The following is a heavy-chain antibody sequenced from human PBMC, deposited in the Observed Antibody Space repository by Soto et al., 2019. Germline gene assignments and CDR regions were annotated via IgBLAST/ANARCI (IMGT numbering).Heavy chain of an antibody. CDR1: GGTFSSYT. V-gene: IGHV1-69*02. CDR2: IIPILGIA. Sequence: QVQLVQSGAEVKKPGSSVKVSCKASGGTFSSYTISWVRQAPGQGLEWMGRIIPILGIANYAQKFQGRVTMTADKSTSTAYMELSSLRSEDTAVYYCAGTDCSSTSCYEAVDYWGQGTLVTVSS. D-gene: IGHD2-2*01. CDR3: AGTDCSSTSCYEAVDY. J-gene: IGHJ4*02.